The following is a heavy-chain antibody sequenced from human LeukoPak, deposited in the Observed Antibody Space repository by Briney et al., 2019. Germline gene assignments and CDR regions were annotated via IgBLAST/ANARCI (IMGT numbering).Heavy chain of an antibody. CDR1: GDSISSRTYY. CDR2: IWNSGST. D-gene: IGHD6-6*01. Sequence: PSQTLSLTCSVSGDSISSRTYYWTWIRQHPEKGQEWIGYIWNSGSTSYNPSLKSRVTISVDTSKNQFSLKLTSVTAADTAVYYCATDVSSTFPNWFDPWGQGILVIVSS. V-gene: IGHV4-31*03. J-gene: IGHJ5*02. CDR3: ATDVSSTFPNWFDP.